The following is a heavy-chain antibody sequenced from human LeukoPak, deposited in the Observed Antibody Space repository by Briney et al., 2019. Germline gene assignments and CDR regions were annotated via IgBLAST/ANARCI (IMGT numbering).Heavy chain of an antibody. CDR3: ARNYYDSSGYYHPTDY. V-gene: IGHV3-21*01. Sequence: GGSLRLSCAASGFTVSSNYMSWVRQAPGKGLEWVSSISSSSSYKYYADSVKGRFTISRDNAKNSLYLQMNSLRAEDTAVYYCARNYYDSSGYYHPTDYWGQGTLVTVSS. CDR1: GFTVSSNY. J-gene: IGHJ4*02. CDR2: ISSSSSYK. D-gene: IGHD3-22*01.